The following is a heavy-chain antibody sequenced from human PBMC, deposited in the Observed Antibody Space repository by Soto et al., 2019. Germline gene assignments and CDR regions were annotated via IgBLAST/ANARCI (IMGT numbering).Heavy chain of an antibody. CDR3: ARAPCRGGSCYGDDAFDI. V-gene: IGHV3-11*01. Sequence: GGSLRLSCAASGFTFSDYYMSWIRQAPGKGLEWVSYISSSGSTIYYADSVKGRFTISRDNAKNSLYLQMNSLRAEDTAVYYCARAPCRGGSCYGDDAFDIWGQGTMVTVSS. D-gene: IGHD2-15*01. J-gene: IGHJ3*02. CDR1: GFTFSDYY. CDR2: ISSSGSTI.